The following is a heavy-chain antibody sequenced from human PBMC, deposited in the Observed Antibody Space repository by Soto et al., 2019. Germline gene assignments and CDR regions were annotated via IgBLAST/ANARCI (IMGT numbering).Heavy chain of an antibody. J-gene: IGHJ4*02. CDR2: MNPDNGNT. D-gene: IGHD3-3*01. CDR3: ARGPRESGEWLLFDY. V-gene: IGHV1-8*01. CDR1: GYTFSTYE. Sequence: ASVKVSCKASGYTFSTYEINWVRRAAGQGLEWMGRMNPDNGNTGYAQKFQDRVTMTRSTSISTAYMELSSLRSDGTAVYYCARGPRESGEWLLFDYWGQGARVTVSS.